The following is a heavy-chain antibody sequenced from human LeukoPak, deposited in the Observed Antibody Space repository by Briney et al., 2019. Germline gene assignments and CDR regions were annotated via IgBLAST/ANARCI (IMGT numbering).Heavy chain of an antibody. CDR1: GFTFSSYA. CDR2: ISGSGGST. J-gene: IGHJ4*02. V-gene: IGHV3-23*01. D-gene: IGHD2-2*01. CDR3: ARVPWDHCSSTSCYPEDY. Sequence: PGGSLRLSCAASGFTFSSYAMSWVRQAPGKGLEWVSAISGSGGSTYYADSVKGRFTISRDNSKNTLYLQMNSLRAEDTAVYYCARVPWDHCSSTSCYPEDYWGQGTLVTVSS.